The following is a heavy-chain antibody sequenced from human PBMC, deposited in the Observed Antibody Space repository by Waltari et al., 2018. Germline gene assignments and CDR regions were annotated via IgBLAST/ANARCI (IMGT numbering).Heavy chain of an antibody. V-gene: IGHV1-46*01. J-gene: IGHJ4*02. Sequence: QVQLVQSGAEVKKPGASVKVSCQASGYTFTSYYVHWVRQAPGQGLEWMGIINPSGGSTNYAQKFQGRVTMTRDTSTSTVYMELSSLRSEDTAVYYCSRVGRTVAGDRYFDYWGQGTLVTVSS. D-gene: IGHD6-19*01. CDR1: GYTFTSYY. CDR3: SRVGRTVAGDRYFDY. CDR2: INPSGGST.